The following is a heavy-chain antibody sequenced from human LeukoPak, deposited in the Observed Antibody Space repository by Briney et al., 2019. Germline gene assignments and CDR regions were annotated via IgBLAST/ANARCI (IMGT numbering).Heavy chain of an antibody. Sequence: PSETLSLTCTVSGGSISSSSYYWGWIRQPPGKGLEWIGSIYYSGSTYYNPSLKSRVTISVDTSKNQFSLKLSSVTAADTAVYYCARAGGIYYGSGSYYAYYYYMDVWGKGTTVTISS. CDR3: ARAGGIYYGSGSYYAYYYYMDV. V-gene: IGHV4-39*01. J-gene: IGHJ6*03. CDR2: IYYSGST. D-gene: IGHD3-10*01. CDR1: GGSISSSSYY.